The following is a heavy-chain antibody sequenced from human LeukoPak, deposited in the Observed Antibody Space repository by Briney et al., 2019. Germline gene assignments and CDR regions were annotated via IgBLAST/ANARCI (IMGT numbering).Heavy chain of an antibody. V-gene: IGHV3-7*01. Sequence: GGSLRLSCAASGFTFSSYWMSWVRQPPGKGLEWVANIKRDGSEKYYVHSVKGRFTISRDNAKNSLYLQMSSLRAEDTAVYYCARDPSRGYTYGYGDYWGQGTLVTVSS. J-gene: IGHJ4*02. D-gene: IGHD5-18*01. CDR3: ARDPSRGYTYGYGDY. CDR1: GFTFSSYW. CDR2: IKRDGSEK.